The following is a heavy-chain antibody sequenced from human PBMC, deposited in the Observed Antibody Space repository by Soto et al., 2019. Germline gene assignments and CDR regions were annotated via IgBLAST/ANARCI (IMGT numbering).Heavy chain of an antibody. CDR1: GYSFAGYW. J-gene: IGHJ4*02. CDR3: ATQIYESGTGPYFQYYFDS. D-gene: IGHD6-13*01. CDR2: IDPSDSQT. Sequence: PGESLKISCKGSGYSFAGYWITWVRQKPGKGLEWMGRIDPSDSQTYYSPSFRGHVTISATKSITTVFLQWSSLRASDTAMYYCATQIYESGTGPYFQYYFDSCGRGTPVAVSS. V-gene: IGHV5-10-1*01.